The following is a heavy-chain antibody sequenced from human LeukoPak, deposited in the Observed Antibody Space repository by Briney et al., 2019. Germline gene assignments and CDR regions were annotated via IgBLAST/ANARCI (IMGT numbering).Heavy chain of an antibody. CDR2: ISSDGRIT. CDR1: GYTFSSYA. CDR3: ARVSGWYWFDQ. Sequence: RGSLRLSCEGSGYTFSSYAMHWVRQAPGKGLEYVAAISSDGRITYYANFVKGRFTISRDNSKNTLYLQMGSLRTEDMAVYYCARVSGWYWFDQWGQGTLVTVSS. D-gene: IGHD6-19*01. V-gene: IGHV3-64*01. J-gene: IGHJ5*02.